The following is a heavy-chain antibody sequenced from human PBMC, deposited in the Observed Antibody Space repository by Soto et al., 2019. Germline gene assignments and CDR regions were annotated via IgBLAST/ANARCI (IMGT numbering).Heavy chain of an antibody. CDR1: GDSVSSNSAA. CDR2: TYYRSKWYN. CDR3: ARGDSSGWHDKSGYYWAFDI. Sequence: SQTLSLTCAISGDSVSSNSAAWNWIRQSPSRGLEWLGRTYYRSKWYNDYAVSVKSRITINPDTSKNQFSLQLNSVTPEDTAVYYCARGDSSGWHDKSGYYWAFDIWGQGTMVTVSS. J-gene: IGHJ3*02. D-gene: IGHD6-19*01. V-gene: IGHV6-1*01.